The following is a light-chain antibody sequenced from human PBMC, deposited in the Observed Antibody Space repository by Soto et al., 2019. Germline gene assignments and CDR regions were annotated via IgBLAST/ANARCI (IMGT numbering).Light chain of an antibody. V-gene: IGKV3-15*01. J-gene: IGKJ1*01. CDR3: QQYNSWT. Sequence: EIVMTQSPATLSVSPGERVTLSCRASQSVSSNLAWYQQKPGQAPRLLIYGASSKASGIPARFSGSGSETDFTLTISSLQPDDFATYYCQQYNSWTFGQGTKVEIK. CDR2: GAS. CDR1: QSVSSN.